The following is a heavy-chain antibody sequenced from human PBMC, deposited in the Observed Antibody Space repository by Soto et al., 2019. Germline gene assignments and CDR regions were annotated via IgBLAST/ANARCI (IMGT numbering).Heavy chain of an antibody. CDR2: ISGSGGST. Sequence: PGGSLRLSSAASGFPFSSYAMSWVRQAPGKGLEWVSAISGSGGSTYYADSVKGRFTISRDNSKNTLYLQMNSLRAEDTAVYYCAKGDYSNSPFDYWGQGTLVTVSS. V-gene: IGHV3-23*01. CDR1: GFPFSSYA. D-gene: IGHD4-4*01. CDR3: AKGDYSNSPFDY. J-gene: IGHJ4*02.